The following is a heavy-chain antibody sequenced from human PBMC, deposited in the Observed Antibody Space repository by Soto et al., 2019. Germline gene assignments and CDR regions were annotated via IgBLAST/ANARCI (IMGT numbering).Heavy chain of an antibody. CDR3: ARGEQVLRYFDWLLPHDY. CDR1: GFTFSSYG. V-gene: IGHV3-33*01. Sequence: SLRLSCAASGFTFSSYGMHWVRQAPGKGLEWVAVIWYDGSNKYYADSVKGRFTISRDNSKNALYLQMNSLRAEDTAVYYCARGEQVLRYFDWLLPHDYWGQGTLVTVSS. J-gene: IGHJ4*02. CDR2: IWYDGSNK. D-gene: IGHD3-9*01.